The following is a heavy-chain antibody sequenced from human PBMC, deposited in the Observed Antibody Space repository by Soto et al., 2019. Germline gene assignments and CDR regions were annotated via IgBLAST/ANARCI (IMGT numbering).Heavy chain of an antibody. CDR2: IGGRGVTT. CDR1: GFTFDNYA. D-gene: IGHD5-12*01. J-gene: IGHJ5*02. CDR3: AKDRLSSPCTWFDP. V-gene: IGHV3-23*01. Sequence: EVQLLESGGGLVQPGGSLRLSCAASGFTFDNYAMSWVRQAPGKGLEWVSGIGGRGVTTYYAHSVKGRFTISRDNSKNTLYLEMNSLRAEDTAVYYCAKDRLSSPCTWFDPWGQGTLVTVSS.